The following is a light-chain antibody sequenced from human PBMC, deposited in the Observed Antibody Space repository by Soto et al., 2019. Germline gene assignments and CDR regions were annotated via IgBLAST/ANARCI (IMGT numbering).Light chain of an antibody. CDR1: QSVRSNY. V-gene: IGKV3-20*01. CDR3: QQYGSSPLT. J-gene: IGKJ4*01. Sequence: EIVLTQSPDTLSLSPGERATLSCRASQSVRSNYLAWYQQKPGQAPRFLIYDASSRATGIPDRFSGSGSGTDFTITISRLEPEYFAVYYCQQYGSSPLTFGGGTKVEIK. CDR2: DAS.